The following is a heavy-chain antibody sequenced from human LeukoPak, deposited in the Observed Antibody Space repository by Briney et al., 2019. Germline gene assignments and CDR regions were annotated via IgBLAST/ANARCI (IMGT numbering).Heavy chain of an antibody. Sequence: SETLSLTCPVSGGSLSKYYWSWIQQPPGKGLEWVAYIYSSGRTNYNPSLKSRLTISPDTSRSQFSLKLISVTTADTAVYYCARGERIARADTWYFDLWGRGTLVTVSS. D-gene: IGHD6-19*01. CDR3: ARGERIARADTWYFDL. CDR2: IYSSGRT. J-gene: IGHJ2*01. CDR1: GGSLSKYY. V-gene: IGHV4-59*01.